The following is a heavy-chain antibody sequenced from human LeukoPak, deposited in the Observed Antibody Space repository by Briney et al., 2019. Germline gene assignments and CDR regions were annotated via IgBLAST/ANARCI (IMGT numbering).Heavy chain of an antibody. CDR3: ARAVEGGDNDAFDI. D-gene: IGHD2-21*02. V-gene: IGHV4-4*07. J-gene: IGHJ3*02. CDR1: GGSISSYY. CDR2: IYTSGST. Sequence: SETLSLTCTVSGGSISSYYWSWIRQPAGKGLEWLVRIYTSGSTNYTPSLKSRVTMLVDTSKIQFSLQLSSVTAADTAVYYCARAVEGGDNDAFDIWGQGTMVTVSS.